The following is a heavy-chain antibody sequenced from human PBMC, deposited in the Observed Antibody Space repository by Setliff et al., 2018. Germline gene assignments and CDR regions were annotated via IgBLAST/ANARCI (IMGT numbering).Heavy chain of an antibody. V-gene: IGHV1-18*01. CDR2: ISAYNGNT. CDR3: AAIGLDTAMITGVLFDF. Sequence: ASVKVSCKASGYTFTSYGISWVRQAPGQGLEWMGWISAYNGNTNYAQKFQGRVTMTEDTSTDTAYMELSSLKSEDTAVYYCAAIGLDTAMITGVLFDFWGKGTTVTVSS. CDR1: GYTFTSYG. D-gene: IGHD5-18*01. J-gene: IGHJ6*04.